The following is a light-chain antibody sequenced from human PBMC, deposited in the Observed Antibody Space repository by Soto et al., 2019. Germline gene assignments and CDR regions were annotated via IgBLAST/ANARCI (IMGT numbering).Light chain of an antibody. CDR2: DAS. CDR1: QSVSSY. CDR3: QQRGNWIT. V-gene: IGKV3-11*01. J-gene: IGKJ5*01. Sequence: PGERATLSCRASQSVSSYLAWYQQKPGQAPRLLIYDASNRATGIPARFSASGSGTDFTLTISSLEPEDSAVYYCQQRGNWITFGPGTRLEIK.